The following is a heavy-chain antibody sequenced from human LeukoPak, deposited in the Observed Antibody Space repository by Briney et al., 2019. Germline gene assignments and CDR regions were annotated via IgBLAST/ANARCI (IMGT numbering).Heavy chain of an antibody. V-gene: IGHV4-38-2*02. D-gene: IGHD2-21*02. Sequence: SETLSLTCTVSGGSISSYYWSWIRQPPGKGLEWIGSIFHSGNTYYNPSLKSRVTISVDTPKNQFSLKLSSVTAADTAVYYCARVIEVVTVWYYFDYWGQGTLVTVSS. CDR1: GGSISSYY. J-gene: IGHJ4*02. CDR3: ARVIEVVTVWYYFDY. CDR2: IFHSGNT.